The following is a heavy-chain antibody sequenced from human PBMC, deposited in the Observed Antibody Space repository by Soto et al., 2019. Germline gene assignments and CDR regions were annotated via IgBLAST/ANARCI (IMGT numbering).Heavy chain of an antibody. CDR2: INRDGSVT. V-gene: IGHV3-7*01. CDR3: VKESRSGGSW. D-gene: IGHD2-15*01. CDR1: GFTFIDSW. J-gene: IGHJ4*02. Sequence: EVRLVESGGGLVQPEGSLRLSCVASGFTFIDSWMTWVRQVPGKGLEWVANINRDGSVTNYVDSMGGRFTISRDNARSLVYLHMTSLRTEDTAIYHCVKESRSGGSWWGQGSLVTVSS.